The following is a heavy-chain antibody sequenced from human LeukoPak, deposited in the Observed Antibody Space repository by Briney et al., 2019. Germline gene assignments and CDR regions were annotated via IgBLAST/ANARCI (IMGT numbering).Heavy chain of an antibody. J-gene: IGHJ4*02. Sequence: PSETPSLTCAVSGGSISSSNWWSWVRQPPGKGLEWIGEIYHSGSTNYNPSLKSRVTISVDKSKNQFCLKLSSVTAADTAVYYCAGLYSSSSGTDFDYWGQGTLVTVSS. D-gene: IGHD6-13*01. CDR2: IYHSGST. V-gene: IGHV4-4*02. CDR1: GGSISSSNW. CDR3: AGLYSSSSGTDFDY.